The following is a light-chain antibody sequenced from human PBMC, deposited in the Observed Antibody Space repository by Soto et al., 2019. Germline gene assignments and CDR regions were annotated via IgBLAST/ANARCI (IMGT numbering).Light chain of an antibody. J-gene: IGKJ1*01. CDR3: QLSYSTPRT. CDR2: AAS. V-gene: IGKV1-39*01. CDR1: QSISDH. Sequence: DIPMTQSPSSLSASVGDRVTITCRTSQSISDHLYWYQQKPGEAPKLLIYAASSLQSGVPSRFSGSASGTFFTLFISSRQLEDFATYYCQLSYSTPRTFGQGTNVQIQ.